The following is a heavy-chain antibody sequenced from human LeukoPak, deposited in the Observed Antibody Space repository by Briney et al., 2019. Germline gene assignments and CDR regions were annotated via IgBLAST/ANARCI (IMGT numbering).Heavy chain of an antibody. CDR2: IDYSGSS. J-gene: IGHJ3*02. Sequence: SETLSLTCSVSGGSISSCSWTWIRQPPGKGLEWIGFIDYSGSSNYNPSLKSRVTISADPSTNHFSLNLTSVTAADTAVYFCARDHPVADWAPDIWGRGTMVTVSS. CDR1: GGSISSCS. D-gene: IGHD3-9*01. CDR3: ARDHPVADWAPDI. V-gene: IGHV4-59*13.